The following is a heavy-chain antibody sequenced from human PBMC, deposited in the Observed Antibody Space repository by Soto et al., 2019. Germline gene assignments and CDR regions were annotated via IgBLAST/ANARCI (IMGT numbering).Heavy chain of an antibody. D-gene: IGHD6-19*01. V-gene: IGHV1-18*01. CDR1: GYTFTSYG. CDR3: ARDSGPTRSSGWYGLFDY. Sequence: ASVKVSCKASGYTFTSYGISWVRQAPGQGLEWMGWISAYNGNTNYAQKLQGRVTMTTDTSTSTAYMELRRLRSDDTAVYYCARDSGPTRSSGWYGLFDYWGQGTLVTVSS. CDR2: ISAYNGNT. J-gene: IGHJ4*02.